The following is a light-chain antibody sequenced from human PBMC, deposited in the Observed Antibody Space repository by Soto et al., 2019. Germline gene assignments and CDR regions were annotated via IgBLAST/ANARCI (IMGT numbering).Light chain of an antibody. CDR2: GAS. Sequence: EIVLTQSPGTLSLSPGERATLSCRASQSVSSGYLAWYQQKPGHPPRLLIYGASSRATGIPDRFSGSGSGTDFTLTISRLEPEDFAGYYCQQYGSSPLFTFGPGTKVDIK. J-gene: IGKJ3*01. V-gene: IGKV3-20*01. CDR3: QQYGSSPLFT. CDR1: QSVSSGY.